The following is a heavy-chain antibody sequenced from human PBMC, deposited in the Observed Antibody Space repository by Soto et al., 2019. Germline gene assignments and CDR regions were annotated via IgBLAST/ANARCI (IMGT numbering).Heavy chain of an antibody. V-gene: IGHV4-59*08. CDR2: IYYSGST. Sequence: SETLSLTCTVSGGSIRSYYWSWIRQPPGKGLEWIGYIYYSGSTNYNPSLKSRVTISVDTSKNQFSLKLSSVTAADTAVYYCAKTKEGGFDPWGQGILVTVSS. CDR1: GGSIRSYY. J-gene: IGHJ5*02. CDR3: AKTKEGGFDP. D-gene: IGHD3-16*01.